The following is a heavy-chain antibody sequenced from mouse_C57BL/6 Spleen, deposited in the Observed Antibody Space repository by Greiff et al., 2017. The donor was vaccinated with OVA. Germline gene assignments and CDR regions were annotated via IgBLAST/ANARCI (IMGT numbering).Heavy chain of an antibody. Sequence: QVQLQQPGAELVRPGTSVKLSCKASGYTFTSYWMHWVKQRPGQGLEWIGVIDPSDSYTNYNQKFKGKATLTVDTSSSTAYMQLSSLTSEDSAVYYCAKGGPRFYDYDEGAYWGQGTLVTVSA. D-gene: IGHD2-4*01. CDR3: AKGGPRFYDYDEGAY. J-gene: IGHJ3*01. CDR2: IDPSDSYT. V-gene: IGHV1-59*01. CDR1: GYTFTSYW.